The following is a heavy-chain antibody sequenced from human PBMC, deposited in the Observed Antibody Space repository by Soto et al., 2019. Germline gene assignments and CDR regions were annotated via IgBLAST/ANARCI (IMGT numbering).Heavy chain of an antibody. D-gene: IGHD3-22*01. CDR2: IYHSGIT. CDR1: GGSISSNNW. J-gene: IGHJ4*02. Sequence: SETLSLTCAVSGGSISSNNWWSWVRQPPGKGLEWIGEIYHSGITIYNPSLKSGATISIDKSKNHFSLKLTSVTAADTAMYYCARGAYDSSGYYFDYWGQGTLVTVSS. V-gene: IGHV4-4*02. CDR3: ARGAYDSSGYYFDY.